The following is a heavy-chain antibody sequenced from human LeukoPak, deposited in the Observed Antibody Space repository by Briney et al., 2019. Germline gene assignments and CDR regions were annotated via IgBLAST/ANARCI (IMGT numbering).Heavy chain of an antibody. Sequence: GGSLRLSCAASGFTFSSYGMHWVRQAPGKGLEWVAFIRYDGSNKYYADSAKGRFNISRDNSKNTLYLQMNSLRAEDTAVYYCAKDLTMVRGVADYWGQGTLVTVSS. CDR3: AKDLTMVRGVADY. V-gene: IGHV3-30*02. CDR2: IRYDGSNK. CDR1: GFTFSSYG. D-gene: IGHD3-10*01. J-gene: IGHJ4*02.